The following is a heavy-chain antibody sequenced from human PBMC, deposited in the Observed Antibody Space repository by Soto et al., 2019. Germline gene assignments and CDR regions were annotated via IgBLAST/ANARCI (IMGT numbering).Heavy chain of an antibody. Sequence: PWGSLRLSCAASGFTLSNHDMYWVRQATGKSLEWVSAIGVGGDTYYPASVKGRFTISRQNAKNSLYLQMNNLRAGDTAVYYCARGPGSPRYYNGMDVWGQGTTVTVSS. CDR1: GFTLSNHD. J-gene: IGHJ6*02. D-gene: IGHD3-10*01. CDR2: IGVGGDT. V-gene: IGHV3-13*01. CDR3: ARGPGSPRYYNGMDV.